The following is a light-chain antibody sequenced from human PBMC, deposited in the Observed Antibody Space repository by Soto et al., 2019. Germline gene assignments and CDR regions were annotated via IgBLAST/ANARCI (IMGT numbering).Light chain of an antibody. CDR3: QQAHRFPVT. CDR2: DAS. J-gene: IGKJ4*01. V-gene: IGKV1-12*01. Sequence: DSLMAQSPSFVSASVADRVNITCRASQGVLTWLAWYQQKPGKAPKLLIRDASSLQSGVPSRFSGSGSGTYFTLTISSLQPEDFATYYCQQAHRFPVTFGGGTKVEIK. CDR1: QGVLTW.